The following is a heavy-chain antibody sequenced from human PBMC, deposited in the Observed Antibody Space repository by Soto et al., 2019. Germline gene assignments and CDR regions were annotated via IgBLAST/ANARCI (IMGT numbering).Heavy chain of an antibody. D-gene: IGHD1-20*01. V-gene: IGHV4-59*08. CDR3: ARQITFPYYFDY. CDR2: IYYSGST. J-gene: IGHJ4*02. CDR1: GDSISNYY. Sequence: PSETLSLTCTVSGDSISNYYWSWIRQPPGKGLEWIGYIYYSGSTNYNPSLKSRVTISVDTSKNQFSLKLSSVTAADTAVYFCARQITFPYYFDYWGQGSLVTVSS.